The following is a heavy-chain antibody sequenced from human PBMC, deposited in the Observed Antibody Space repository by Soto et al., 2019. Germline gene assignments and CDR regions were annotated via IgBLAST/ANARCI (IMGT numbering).Heavy chain of an antibody. V-gene: IGHV3-48*04. CDR3: ATDPVVVVAATLADSFDI. CDR1: GFTFSSYS. J-gene: IGHJ3*02. D-gene: IGHD2-15*01. CDR2: ISSGSSTT. Sequence: GGSLRRSCAASGFTFSSYSMNWVRQAPGKGLEWVSYISSGSSTTCYADSVKGRFTISRDNAKNTLYLQMNSLRAEDTAVYYCATDPVVVVAATLADSFDIWGQGTMVTVSS.